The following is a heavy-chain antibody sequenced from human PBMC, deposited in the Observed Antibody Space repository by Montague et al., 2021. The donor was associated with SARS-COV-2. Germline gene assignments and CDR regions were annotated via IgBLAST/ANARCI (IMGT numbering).Heavy chain of an antibody. J-gene: IGHJ5*02. CDR3: ARQSQAEIVLMVYAMGGWFDP. D-gene: IGHD2-8*01. V-gene: IGHV4-39*01. CDR2: IYYSGST. Sequence: SETLSLTCTVSGGSISSSSYYWGWIRQPPGKGLEWIGSIYYSGSTYYNPSLKSRVTISVDTSKNQLSLKLSSATAADTAVYYCARQSQAEIVLMVYAMGGWFDPWGQGALVTVSS. CDR1: GGSISSSSYY.